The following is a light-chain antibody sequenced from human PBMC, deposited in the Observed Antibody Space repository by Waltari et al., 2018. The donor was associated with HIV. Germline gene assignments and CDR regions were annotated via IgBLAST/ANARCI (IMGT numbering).Light chain of an antibody. J-gene: IGKJ2*01. Sequence: ETTLTQSPAFMSATPGDKVNISCKASQDIDADLNWYKQKPGEGVILIIREATNLGPGIPPRFSGSGYGTDFTLTIDNIESEDVAYYFCLQHDNFPHTFGQGTNLEIK. CDR2: EAT. V-gene: IGKV5-2*01. CDR1: QDIDAD. CDR3: LQHDNFPHT.